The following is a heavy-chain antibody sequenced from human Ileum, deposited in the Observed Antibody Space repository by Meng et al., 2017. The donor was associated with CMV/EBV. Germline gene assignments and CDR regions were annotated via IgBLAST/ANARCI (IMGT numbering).Heavy chain of an antibody. CDR3: ARDRNTNNWFYY. CDR1: GFTVSSTY. D-gene: IGHD2-2*01. J-gene: IGHJ5*01. Sequence: EVQLVEWWGGVVQPGGSRRLSCAASGFTVSSTYMTWVRQAPGKGLEWVSLISSDDTTDYADSVKGRFTISTDNSKNSLYLQMNSLREEDTATYYCARDRNTNNWFYYWGQGTLVTVSS. CDR2: ISSDDTT. V-gene: IGHV3-66*01.